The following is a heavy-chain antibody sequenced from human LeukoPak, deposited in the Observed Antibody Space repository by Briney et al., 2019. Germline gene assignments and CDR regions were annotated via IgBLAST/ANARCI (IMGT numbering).Heavy chain of an antibody. Sequence: TGGSLRLSCEASGFTFSSYGMTWVRQAPGKGLEWVAVISYDGSNKYYADSVKGRFTISRDNSKNTLYLQMNSLRAEDTAVYYCASEIIFGSFDYWGQGTLVTVSS. J-gene: IGHJ4*02. V-gene: IGHV3-30*03. CDR1: GFTFSSYG. D-gene: IGHD3-3*01. CDR2: ISYDGSNK. CDR3: ASEIIFGSFDY.